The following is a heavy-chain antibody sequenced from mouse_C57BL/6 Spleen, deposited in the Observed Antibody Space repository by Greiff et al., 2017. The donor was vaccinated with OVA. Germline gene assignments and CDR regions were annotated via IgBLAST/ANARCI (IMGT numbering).Heavy chain of an antibody. V-gene: IGHV14-4*01. D-gene: IGHD4-1*01. J-gene: IGHJ1*03. CDR2: IDPENGDT. Sequence: EVQLQQSGAELVRPGASVKLSCTASGFNIKDDYMHWVKQRPEQGLEWIGWIDPENGDTEYASKFQGKATITADTSSNTAYLQLSSLTSEDTAVYYCTRLGRDWYFDVWGTGTTVTVSS. CDR3: TRLGRDWYFDV. CDR1: GFNIKDDY.